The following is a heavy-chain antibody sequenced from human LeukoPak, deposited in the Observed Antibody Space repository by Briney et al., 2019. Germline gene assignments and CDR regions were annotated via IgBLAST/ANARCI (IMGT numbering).Heavy chain of an antibody. V-gene: IGHV7-4-1*02. CDR1: GYTFTSYA. Sequence: GASVKVSCKASGYTFTSYAMNWVRQAPGQGLEWMGWINTNTGNPTYAQGFTGRFVFSLDTSVSTAYLQISSLKAEDTAVYYCASRSQTLLAPYAFDIWGQGTMVTVSS. CDR3: ASRSQTLLAPYAFDI. CDR2: INTNTGNP. J-gene: IGHJ3*02. D-gene: IGHD2-15*01.